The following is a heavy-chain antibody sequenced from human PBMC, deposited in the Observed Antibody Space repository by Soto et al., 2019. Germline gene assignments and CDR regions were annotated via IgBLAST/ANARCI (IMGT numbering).Heavy chain of an antibody. V-gene: IGHV3-21*01. CDR1: GFTFDSYT. CDR3: ANGGTAADTISY. J-gene: IGHJ4*02. Sequence: EVHLVESGGGLVKPGGSLRLSCAASGFTFDSYTMNWVRQAPGKGLEWVSSIGPSSNAIYYADSVKGRFTISRDNAKNSLYLQMNSLRGEDSTVYHCANGGTAADTISYWGQGTLVTVSS. CDR2: IGPSSNAI. D-gene: IGHD6-13*01.